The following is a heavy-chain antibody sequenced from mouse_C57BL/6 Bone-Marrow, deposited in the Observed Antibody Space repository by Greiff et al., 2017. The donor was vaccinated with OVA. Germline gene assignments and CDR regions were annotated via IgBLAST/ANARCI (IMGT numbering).Heavy chain of an antibody. CDR2: IYPRDGST. Sequence: VQLQQSGPELVKPGASVKLSCKASGYTFTSYDINWVKQRPGQGLEWIGWIYPRDGSTKYNEKFKGKATLTVDTSSSTAYMELHSLTSEDSAVYFCARGITTVDFAYWGQGTLVTVSA. V-gene: IGHV1-85*01. CDR1: GYTFTSYD. J-gene: IGHJ3*01. CDR3: ARGITTVDFAY. D-gene: IGHD1-1*01.